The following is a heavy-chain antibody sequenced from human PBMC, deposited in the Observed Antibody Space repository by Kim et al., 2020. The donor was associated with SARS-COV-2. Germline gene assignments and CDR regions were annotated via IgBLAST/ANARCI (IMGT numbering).Heavy chain of an antibody. D-gene: IGHD2-2*01. V-gene: IGHV1-46*01. Sequence: ASVKVSCKASGYTFTSYYMHWVRQAPGQGLEWMGIINPSGGSTSYAQKFQGRVTMTRDTSTSTVHMELSSLRSEDTAVYYCSRDRTNTSRYDDYYYGMDVWAHGTALTVSS. CDR2: INPSGGST. J-gene: IGHJ6*02. CDR1: GYTFTSYY. CDR3: SRDRTNTSRYDDYYYGMDV.